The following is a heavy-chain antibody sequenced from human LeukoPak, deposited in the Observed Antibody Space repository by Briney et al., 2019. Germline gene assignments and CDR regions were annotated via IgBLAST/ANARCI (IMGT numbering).Heavy chain of an antibody. V-gene: IGHV1-2*02. J-gene: IGHJ4*02. CDR2: INPNSGGT. CDR3: ARGESIAARRLTY. D-gene: IGHD6-6*01. Sequence: ASVKVSCKASGYTFTGYYMHWVRQAPGQGLVWMGWINPNSGGTNYAQKFQGRVTMTRDTSISTAYMELSRLRSDDTAVYYCARGESIAARRLTYWGQGTLVTVSS. CDR1: GYTFTGYY.